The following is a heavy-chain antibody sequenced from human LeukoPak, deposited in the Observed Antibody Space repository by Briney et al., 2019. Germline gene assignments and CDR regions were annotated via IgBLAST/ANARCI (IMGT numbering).Heavy chain of an antibody. CDR3: ARDILAATVTTGVAFDI. V-gene: IGHV3-48*02. D-gene: IGHD4-17*01. Sequence: GGSLRLSCAASGFTFSSYSMNWVRQAPGKGLEWVSYISSSSSTIYYADSVKGRFTISRDNAKNSLYLQMNSLRDEDTAVYYCARDILAATVTTGVAFDIWGQGTMVTVSS. CDR2: ISSSSSTI. CDR1: GFTFSSYS. J-gene: IGHJ3*02.